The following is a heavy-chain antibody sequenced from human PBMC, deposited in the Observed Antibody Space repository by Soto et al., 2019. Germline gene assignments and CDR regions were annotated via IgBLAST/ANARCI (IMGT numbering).Heavy chain of an antibody. Sequence: QVQLVQSGAEVKKPGASVKVSCKTSGYTFTTYGISWVRQAPGQGLEWMGWISAYNGNTNYAQRLQGRVTMTTDTSTTTPYMELRRLRSDDTAVYYCARDLYYGSGGYRWFDPWGQGTLVTVSS. CDR1: GYTFTTYG. D-gene: IGHD3-10*01. V-gene: IGHV1-18*04. J-gene: IGHJ5*02. CDR3: ARDLYYGSGGYRWFDP. CDR2: ISAYNGNT.